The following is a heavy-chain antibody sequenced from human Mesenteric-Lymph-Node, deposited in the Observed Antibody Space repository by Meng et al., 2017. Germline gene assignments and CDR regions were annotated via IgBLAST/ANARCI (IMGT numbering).Heavy chain of an antibody. V-gene: IGHV1-69*06. Sequence: SVKVSCKASGGTFSSYAISWVRQAPGQGLEWMGGIIPIFGTANYAQKFQGRDTITADKSTSTAYMELSSLRSEDTAVYYCARDSHYYGSGSYYPYDYWGQGTLVTVSS. J-gene: IGHJ4*02. CDR3: ARDSHYYGSGSYYPYDY. D-gene: IGHD3-10*01. CDR2: IIPIFGTA. CDR1: GGTFSSYA.